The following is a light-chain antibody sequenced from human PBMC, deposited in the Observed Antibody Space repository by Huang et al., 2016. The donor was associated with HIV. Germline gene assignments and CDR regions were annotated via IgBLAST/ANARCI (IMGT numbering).Light chain of an antibody. J-gene: IGKJ4*01. V-gene: IGKV1-39*01. Sequence: SPSASVGDRVTITCRASQTISTYLNWYQQKPGMAPKLLIYATSTLHNGVPSRFSGGGSGTDFTLTISSLQSEDFATYYCQLIYSTPHFGGGTKVEI. CDR3: QLIYSTPH. CDR2: ATS. CDR1: QTISTY.